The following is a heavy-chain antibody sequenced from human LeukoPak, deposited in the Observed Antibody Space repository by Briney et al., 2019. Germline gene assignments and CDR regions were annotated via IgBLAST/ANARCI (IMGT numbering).Heavy chain of an antibody. V-gene: IGHV3-23*01. CDR3: AKWGADEVIDY. D-gene: IGHD3-16*01. Sequence: GGSLRLSCAASGFTFSSYGMSWVRQAPGKGLEWVSAISGSGGSTYYADSVKGRFTISRDDSKNTLYLQMSSLRAEDTAVYYCAKWGADEVIDYWGQGTLVTVSS. CDR2: ISGSGGST. J-gene: IGHJ4*02. CDR1: GFTFSSYG.